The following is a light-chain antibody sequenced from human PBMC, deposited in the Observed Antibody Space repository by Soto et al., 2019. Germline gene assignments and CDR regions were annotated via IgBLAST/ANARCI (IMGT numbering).Light chain of an antibody. CDR1: QSLLHSNGFNY. CDR2: MGS. CDR3: MQAVQTPWT. V-gene: IGKV2-28*01. Sequence: EIVMTQSPLSLPVTPGEPASISCRSSQSLLHSNGFNYLDWYLQKPGQSPKLLIYMGSNRASGVPDRYSGSGSGTDFTMRISRVEAEDVGIYYCMQAVQTPWTFGQGTNVEFK. J-gene: IGKJ1*01.